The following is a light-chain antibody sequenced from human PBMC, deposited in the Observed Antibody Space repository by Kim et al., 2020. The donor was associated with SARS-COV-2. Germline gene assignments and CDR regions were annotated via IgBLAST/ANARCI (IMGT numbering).Light chain of an antibody. V-gene: IGLV1-51*01. Sequence: PKVTTPCSAMRPNLGNNFVSWYPHHPGTAPKLLIYDNNKRPSGIPDRFSGSKSGTSATLGITGLQTGDEADYYCGTWDSSLSAGVFGTGTKVTVL. J-gene: IGLJ1*01. CDR2: DNN. CDR1: RPNLGNNF. CDR3: GTWDSSLSAGV.